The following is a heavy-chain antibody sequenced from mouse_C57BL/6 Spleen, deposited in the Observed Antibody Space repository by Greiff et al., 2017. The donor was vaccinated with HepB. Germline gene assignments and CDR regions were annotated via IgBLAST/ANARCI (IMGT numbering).Heavy chain of an antibody. Sequence: EVQLQQSGPVLVKPGASVKMSCKASGYTFTDYYMNWVKQSHGKSLEWIGVINPYNGGTSYNQKFKGKATLTVDKSSSTAYMELNSLTSEDSAVYYCARWGYGSSYLDYWGQGTTLTVSS. D-gene: IGHD1-1*01. CDR1: GYTFTDYY. CDR3: ARWGYGSSYLDY. J-gene: IGHJ2*01. CDR2: INPYNGGT. V-gene: IGHV1-19*01.